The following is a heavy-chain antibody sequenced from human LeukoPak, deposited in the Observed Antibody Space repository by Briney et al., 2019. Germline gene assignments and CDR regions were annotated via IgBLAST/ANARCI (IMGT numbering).Heavy chain of an antibody. Sequence: ASVKVSCKASGYTFTSYYMHWVRQATGQGLEWMGWMNPNSGNTGYAQKFQGRVTMTRNTSISTAYMELSSLRSEDTAVYYCARGITTKWYYWGQGTLVTVSS. D-gene: IGHD3-22*01. V-gene: IGHV1-8*02. CDR1: GYTFTSYY. CDR3: ARGITTKWYY. CDR2: MNPNSGNT. J-gene: IGHJ4*02.